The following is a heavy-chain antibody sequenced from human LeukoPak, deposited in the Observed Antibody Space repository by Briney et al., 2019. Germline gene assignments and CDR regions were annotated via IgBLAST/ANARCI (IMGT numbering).Heavy chain of an antibody. CDR3: ARRMGSGIAAGGNFDY. CDR1: GYSFTNYW. D-gene: IGHD6-13*01. CDR2: IYPDDSDT. J-gene: IGHJ4*02. V-gene: IGHV5-51*01. Sequence: GESLKISCKGSGYSFTNYWIGWVRQMPGKGLEWMGIIYPDDSDTRYSPSFQGQVTISAGKSISTAYLQWSSLKASDTAMYYCARRMGSGIAAGGNFDYWGQGTLVTVSS.